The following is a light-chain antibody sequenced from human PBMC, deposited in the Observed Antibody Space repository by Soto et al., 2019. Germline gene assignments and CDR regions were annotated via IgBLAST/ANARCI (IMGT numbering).Light chain of an antibody. Sequence: QSALTQPRSVSGSPGQSGTISCTGTSSNVGGYNYVSWYQQHPGIAPQLIIYDVTKRPSGVPDRFSGSKSGNTASLTISGLQAEDEADYYCCSYAGSYSWVFGGGTKLTVL. CDR1: SSNVGGYNY. V-gene: IGLV2-11*01. CDR2: DVT. J-gene: IGLJ3*02. CDR3: CSYAGSYSWV.